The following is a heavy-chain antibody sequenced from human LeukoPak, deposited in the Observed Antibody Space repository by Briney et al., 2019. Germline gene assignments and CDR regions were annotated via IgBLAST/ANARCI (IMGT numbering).Heavy chain of an antibody. Sequence: PGGSLRLSCAASGSTFRSRWMHWVRQAPGKGLEWVAVLPYDGINKYYADSVKGRFTSSRDDSKNTLFLQMNSLRPEDTAVYYCARTIAARDFYYGMDAWGQGTTVTVSS. D-gene: IGHD6-6*01. V-gene: IGHV3-30*03. J-gene: IGHJ6*02. CDR2: LPYDGINK. CDR3: ARTIAARDFYYGMDA. CDR1: GSTFRSRW.